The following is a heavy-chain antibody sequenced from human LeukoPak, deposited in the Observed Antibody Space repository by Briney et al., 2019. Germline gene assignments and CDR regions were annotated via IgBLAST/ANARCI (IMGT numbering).Heavy chain of an antibody. CDR2: ISYDGSNN. Sequence: PGRSLRLSCAASGFTFSSYGMHWVRQAPGKGLGWVAVISYDGSNNYYAYSVKGRFSISRDNSKNTLSLQMNNLRTEDNAVYYCAKEPYWRNTRCIAEYFHRWGQGTLVTVSS. V-gene: IGHV3-30*18. J-gene: IGHJ1*01. CDR3: AKEPYWRNTRCIAEYFHR. D-gene: IGHD2-2*01. CDR1: GFTFSSYG.